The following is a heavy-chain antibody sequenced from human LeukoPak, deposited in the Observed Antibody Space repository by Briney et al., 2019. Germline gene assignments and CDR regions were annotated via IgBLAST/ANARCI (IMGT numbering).Heavy chain of an antibody. CDR1: GYTFTGYY. V-gene: IGHV1-2*02. CDR2: INPNTGGT. CDR3: ARTRSTVTTLFDY. J-gene: IGHJ4*02. Sequence: ASVKVSCKASGYTFTGYYMHWVRQAPGQGLEWMGWINPNTGGTNYAQTFQGRVTMTRDTSISTAYMELSRLSSDDTAVYYCARTRSTVTTLFDYWGQGTLVTVSS. D-gene: IGHD4-17*01.